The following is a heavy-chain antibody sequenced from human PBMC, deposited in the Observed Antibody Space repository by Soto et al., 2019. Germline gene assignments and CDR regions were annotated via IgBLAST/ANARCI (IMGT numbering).Heavy chain of an antibody. CDR2: ISGSGGST. CDR1: GFTFSSYA. CDR3: AKEETDCSSTSCYTGDGYNAGFDY. J-gene: IGHJ4*02. D-gene: IGHD2-2*02. V-gene: IGHV3-23*01. Sequence: PGGSLRLSCAASGFTFSSYAMSWVRQAPGKGLEWGSAISGSGGSTYYADSVKGRFTISRDNSKNTLYLQMNSLRAEDTAVYYCAKEETDCSSTSCYTGDGYNAGFDYWGQGTLVTVSS.